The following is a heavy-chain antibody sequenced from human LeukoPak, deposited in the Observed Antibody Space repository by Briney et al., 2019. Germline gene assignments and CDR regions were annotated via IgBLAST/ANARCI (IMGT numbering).Heavy chain of an antibody. V-gene: IGHV3-23*01. CDR3: ARGGTSGYSSTRHFWGGNYYFDD. CDR2: SGGSFGST. Sequence: GGSLRLPCAASGFPFSNSALIWVRQAPGKGLGWGSDSGGSFGSTYYAESVKGRFTISRHSPRNSLYLQVNGLRGEDSAVYYCARGGTSGYSSTRHFWGGNYYFDDWGQGSLVTVSS. J-gene: IGHJ4*02. CDR1: GFPFSNSA. D-gene: IGHD2-2*01.